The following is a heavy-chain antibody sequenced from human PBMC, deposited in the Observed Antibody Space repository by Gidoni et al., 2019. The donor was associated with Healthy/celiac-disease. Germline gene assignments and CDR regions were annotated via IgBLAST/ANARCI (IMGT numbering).Heavy chain of an antibody. Sequence: EVQLVASGGGLVKPGGSLRLYCAASGFTFSSYSMNWVGQAPGKGLDWVSSISSSSSYIYYADSVKGRFTISRDNAKNSLYLQMNSLRAEDTAVYYCARFSAGAASYGSGSYYKGYYYMDVWGKGTTVTVSS. D-gene: IGHD3-10*01. CDR1: GFTFSSYS. J-gene: IGHJ6*03. V-gene: IGHV3-21*01. CDR3: ARFSAGAASYGSGSYYKGYYYMDV. CDR2: ISSSSSYI.